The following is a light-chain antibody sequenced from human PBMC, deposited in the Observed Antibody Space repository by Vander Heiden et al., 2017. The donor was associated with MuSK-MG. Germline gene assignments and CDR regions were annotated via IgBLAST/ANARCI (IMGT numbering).Light chain of an antibody. Sequence: QSVLTQPPSASGTPGQRVTISCSGSSSNIGSNTVNWYQQLPGTAPKLLIYRNNQRPSGVPDRFSGSKSGTSASLAISGLQSEDEADDDCAEWDDSLNGVVFGGGTKLTVL. V-gene: IGLV1-44*01. J-gene: IGLJ3*02. CDR3: AEWDDSLNGVV. CDR2: RNN. CDR1: SSNIGSNT.